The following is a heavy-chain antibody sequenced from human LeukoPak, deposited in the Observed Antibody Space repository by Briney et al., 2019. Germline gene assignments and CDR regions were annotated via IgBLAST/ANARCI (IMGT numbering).Heavy chain of an antibody. V-gene: IGHV4-34*01. D-gene: IGHD2-2*01. J-gene: IGHJ5*02. CDR2: INHSGST. Sequence: SETLSLTCAVYGRSFSGYYWSWIRQPPGKGLEWIGEINHSGSTNYNPSLKSRVTISVDTSKNQFSLKLSSVTAADTAVYYCARASRGSSTSANWFDPWGQGTLVTVSS. CDR1: GRSFSGYY. CDR3: ARASRGSSTSANWFDP.